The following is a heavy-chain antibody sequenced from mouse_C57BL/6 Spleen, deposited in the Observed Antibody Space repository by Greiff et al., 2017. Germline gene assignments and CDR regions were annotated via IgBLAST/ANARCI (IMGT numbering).Heavy chain of an antibody. CDR3: AREMIYDGYSWFAY. D-gene: IGHD2-3*01. J-gene: IGHJ3*01. V-gene: IGHV1-55*01. CDR2: IYPGSGST. Sequence: QVQLQQPGAELVKPGASVKMSCKASGYTFTSYWITWVKQRPGQGLEWIGDIYPGSGSTNYNEKFKSKATLTVDTSSSTAYMQLSSLTSEDSAVYYCAREMIYDGYSWFAYWGQGTLVTVSA. CDR1: GYTFTSYW.